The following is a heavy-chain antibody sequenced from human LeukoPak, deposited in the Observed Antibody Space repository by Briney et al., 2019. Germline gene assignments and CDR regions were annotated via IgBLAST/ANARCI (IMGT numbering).Heavy chain of an antibody. CDR3: SKDSGSISRERYFDL. J-gene: IGHJ2*01. D-gene: IGHD2-2*01. Sequence: PGGSLRLSGAASGFTFSSDARNWVRQRPGKGLEWVSTISGSGGTTFYADSVKGRFTISRDNSKNTLYLQMHSLRAEDTAVYHCSKDSGSISRERYFDLWGRGTLVTVSS. CDR1: GFTFSSDA. V-gene: IGHV3-23*01. CDR2: ISGSGGTT.